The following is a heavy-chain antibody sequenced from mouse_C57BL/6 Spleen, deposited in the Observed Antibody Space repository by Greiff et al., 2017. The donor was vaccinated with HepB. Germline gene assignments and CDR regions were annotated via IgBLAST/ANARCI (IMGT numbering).Heavy chain of an antibody. J-gene: IGHJ4*01. D-gene: IGHD2-2*01. CDR2: IYPGSGST. Sequence: QVQQQPGAELVKPGASVKMSCKASGYTFTSYWITWVKQRPGQGLEWIGDIYPGSGSTNYNEKFKSKATLTVDTSSSTAYMQLSSLTSEDSAVYYCARWLRGAMDYWGQGTSVTVSS. CDR1: GYTFTSYW. CDR3: ARWLRGAMDY. V-gene: IGHV1-55*01.